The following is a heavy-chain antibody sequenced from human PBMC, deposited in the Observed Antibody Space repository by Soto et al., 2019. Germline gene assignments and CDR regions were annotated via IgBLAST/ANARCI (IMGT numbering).Heavy chain of an antibody. V-gene: IGHV3-53*01. D-gene: IGHD1-26*01. Sequence: EVQLVESGGGLIQPGGSLRLSCAVSGFTVSNNYMSWVRQAPGKGLEGVSVIYSGGYTAYGDSVKGRFTISRDNSKNTLILQMNRLGAGRAALYSWSHYPGGGGYWGQGTLVTVSS. J-gene: IGHJ4*02. CDR1: GFTVSNNY. CDR3: SHYPGGGGY. CDR2: IYSGGYT.